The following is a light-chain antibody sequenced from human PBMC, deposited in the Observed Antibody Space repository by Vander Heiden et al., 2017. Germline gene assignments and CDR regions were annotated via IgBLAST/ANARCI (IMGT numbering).Light chain of an antibody. Sequence: EIVMTQSPATLSVSPGERATLSCRASQSVHSNLAWYQQKPGQSPRLLIYGGSSRATGIPARFSGSGSGTEFTLTISSLESEDFAVYYCQQYDNWHPTFTFGGGTKVEIK. V-gene: IGKV3D-15*01. J-gene: IGKJ4*01. CDR3: QQYDNWHPTFT. CDR2: GGS. CDR1: QSVHSN.